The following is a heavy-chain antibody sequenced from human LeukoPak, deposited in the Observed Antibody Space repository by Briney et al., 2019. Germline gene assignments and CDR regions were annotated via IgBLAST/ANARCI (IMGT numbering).Heavy chain of an antibody. D-gene: IGHD2-2*01. J-gene: IGHJ6*03. V-gene: IGHV4-34*01. CDR2: INHSGST. Sequence: KPSETLSLTCAVYGGSFSGYYWSWIRQPPGKGLECIGEINHSGSTNYNPSLKSRVTISVDTSKNQFSLKLSSVTAADTAVYYCAREKSPAANPPRYYYYYMDVWGKGTTVTVSS. CDR1: GGSFSGYY. CDR3: AREKSPAANPPRYYYYYMDV.